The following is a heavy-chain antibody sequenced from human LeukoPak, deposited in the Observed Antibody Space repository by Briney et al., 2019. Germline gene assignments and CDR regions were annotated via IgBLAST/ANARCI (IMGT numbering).Heavy chain of an antibody. Sequence: SETLSLTCTFSGDSIRSYYWSWIRQPPGKGLEWLGYIYYSGTTNYNPSFKSRLTMSLDTSKKQLSLRLTSVTAADTAVYYCARHLRSFPDCWGQGTLVTVSS. CDR3: ARHLRSFPDC. V-gene: IGHV4-59*08. CDR2: IYYSGTT. CDR1: GDSIRSYY. J-gene: IGHJ4*02. D-gene: IGHD3-3*02.